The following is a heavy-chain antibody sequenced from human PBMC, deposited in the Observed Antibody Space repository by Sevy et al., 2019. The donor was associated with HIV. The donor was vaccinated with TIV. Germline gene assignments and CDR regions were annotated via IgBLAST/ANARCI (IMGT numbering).Heavy chain of an antibody. V-gene: IGHV1-2*02. CDR3: ARVNPPYCSSTSCRINWFDP. Sequence: ASVKVSCKASGYTFTGYYMHWVRQAPGQGLEWMGWINPNSGGTNYAQKFQDRVTMTRDTSISTAYMDLSRLRSDDTAVYYCARVNPPYCSSTSCRINWFDPWGQGTLVTVSS. CDR2: INPNSGGT. CDR1: GYTFTGYY. J-gene: IGHJ5*02. D-gene: IGHD2-2*01.